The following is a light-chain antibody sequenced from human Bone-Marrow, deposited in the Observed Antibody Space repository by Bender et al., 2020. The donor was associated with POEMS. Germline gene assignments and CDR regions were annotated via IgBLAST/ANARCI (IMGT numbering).Light chain of an antibody. CDR3: QSYDSINVV. J-gene: IGLJ3*02. CDR1: SGDIASNY. Sequence: NFMLTQPHSVSDSPGKTVTISCTRSSGDIASNYVQWSQQRPGSAPTTVIYEDNQRPSGVPDRFSGSIDSSSNSASLTISGLKTEDEADYYCQSYDSINVVFGGGTKLTVL. CDR2: EDN. V-gene: IGLV6-57*03.